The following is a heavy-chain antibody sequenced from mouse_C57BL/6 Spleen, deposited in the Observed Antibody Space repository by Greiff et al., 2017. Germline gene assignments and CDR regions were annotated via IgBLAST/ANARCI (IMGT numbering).Heavy chain of an antibody. D-gene: IGHD4-1*01. CDR3: TRGVNWDEGAWFAY. V-gene: IGHV1-15*01. Sequence: QVQLQQSGAELVRPGASVTLSCKASGYTFTDYEMHWVKQTPVHGLEWIGAIDPETGGTAYNQKFKGKAILTADKSSSTAYMELRSLTSEDSAVYYCTRGVNWDEGAWFAYWGQGTLVTVSA. CDR1: GYTFTDYE. J-gene: IGHJ3*01. CDR2: IDPETGGT.